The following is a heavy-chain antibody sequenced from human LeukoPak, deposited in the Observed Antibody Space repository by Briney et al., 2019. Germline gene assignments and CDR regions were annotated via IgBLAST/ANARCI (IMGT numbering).Heavy chain of an antibody. D-gene: IGHD3-22*01. V-gene: IGHV3-23*01. J-gene: IGHJ1*01. CDR1: GFTFSSYA. CDR3: AKGGTYYYDSSGYFRAEYFQH. Sequence: GGSLRLSCAASGFTFSSYAMSWVRQAPGKGLEWVSAISGSGGSTYYADSVKGRFTISRDNSKNTLYLQMNSLRAEDTAVYYCAKGGTYYYDSSGYFRAEYFQHWGQGTLVTVSS. CDR2: ISGSGGST.